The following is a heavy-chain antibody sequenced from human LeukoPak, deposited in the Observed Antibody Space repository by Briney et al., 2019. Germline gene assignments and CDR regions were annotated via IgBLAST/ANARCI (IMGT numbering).Heavy chain of an antibody. Sequence: SETLSLTCTVSGGSISSYYWSWIRQPPGKGLGWIGYIYYSGSTNYNPSLKSRVTISVDTSKNQFSLKLSSVTAADTAVYYCAGGGGYCSGGSGHIDYWGQGTLVTVSS. CDR1: GGSISSYY. J-gene: IGHJ4*02. D-gene: IGHD2-15*01. V-gene: IGHV4-59*01. CDR2: IYYSGST. CDR3: AGGGGYCSGGSGHIDY.